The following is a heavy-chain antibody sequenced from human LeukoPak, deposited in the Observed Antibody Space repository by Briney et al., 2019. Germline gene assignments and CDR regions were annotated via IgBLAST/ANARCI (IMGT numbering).Heavy chain of an antibody. CDR1: GFAFSTYW. CDR3: AKEVRSGYYFDS. V-gene: IGHV3-7*05. D-gene: IGHD4/OR15-4a*01. J-gene: IGHJ4*02. Sequence: PGGSLRLSCTASGFAFSTYWMSWVRQAPGKGLEWVANIKEDGSQKYYVGSVRGRFTISRDNAKKSLFLQMNSLRAGDTAVYYCAKEVRSGYYFDSWGQGTLVTVSS. CDR2: IKEDGSQK.